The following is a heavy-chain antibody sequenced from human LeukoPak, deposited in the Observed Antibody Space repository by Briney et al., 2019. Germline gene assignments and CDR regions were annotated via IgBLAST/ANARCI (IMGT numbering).Heavy chain of an antibody. CDR2: IYTSGST. CDR1: GGSISSGSYY. D-gene: IGHD6-19*01. V-gene: IGHV4-61*02. J-gene: IGHJ4*02. CDR3: ARGTVSSRYFDY. Sequence: SETLSLTCTVSGGSISSGSYYWSWIRQPAGKGLEWIGRIYTSGSTNYNPSLKSRVTISVDTSKNQFSLKLSSVTAADTAVYYCARGTVSSRYFDYWGQGTLVTVSS.